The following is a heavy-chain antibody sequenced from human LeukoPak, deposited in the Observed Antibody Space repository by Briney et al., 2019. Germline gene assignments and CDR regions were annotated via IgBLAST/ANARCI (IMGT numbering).Heavy chain of an antibody. Sequence: GGSLRLSCVASGITFSRHGMDWVRRAPGKGLEWVAVIADDGGVKQYADSVKGRFTVSRDNSKSTLYLQMNGLCVEDTAIYYCAREATWGEWYFDHWGQGTPVTVSS. CDR1: GITFSRHG. CDR3: AREATWGEWYFDH. D-gene: IGHD3-3*01. CDR2: IADDGGVK. J-gene: IGHJ4*02. V-gene: IGHV3-30*03.